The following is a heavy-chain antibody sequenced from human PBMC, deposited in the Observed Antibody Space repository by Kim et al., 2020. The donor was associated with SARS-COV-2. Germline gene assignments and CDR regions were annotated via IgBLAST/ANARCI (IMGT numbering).Heavy chain of an antibody. V-gene: IGHV3-21*01. CDR3: ARGSRRYSGYDWVDY. D-gene: IGHD5-12*01. CDR1: GFTFSSYS. CDR2: ISSSSSYI. J-gene: IGHJ4*02. Sequence: GGSLRLSCAASGFTFSSYSMNWVRQAPGKGLEWVSSISSSSSYIYYADSVKGRFTISRDNAKNSLYLQMNSLRAEDPAVYYCARGSRRYSGYDWVDYWGQGTLVTVSS.